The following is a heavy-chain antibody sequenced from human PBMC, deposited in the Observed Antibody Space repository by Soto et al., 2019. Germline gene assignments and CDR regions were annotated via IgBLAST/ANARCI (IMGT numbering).Heavy chain of an antibody. Sequence: SETLSLTCTVSGGSISSSSYYWGWIRQPPGKGLEWIGSIYYSGSTYYNPSLKSRVTISVDTSKNQFSLKLSSVTAADTAVYYCARHPATNWFDPWGQGTLVTVSS. J-gene: IGHJ5*02. V-gene: IGHV4-39*01. CDR2: IYYSGST. CDR3: ARHPATNWFDP. CDR1: GGSISSSSYY.